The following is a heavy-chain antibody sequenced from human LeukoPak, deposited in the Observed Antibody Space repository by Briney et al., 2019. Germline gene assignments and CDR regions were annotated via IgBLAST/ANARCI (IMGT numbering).Heavy chain of an antibody. CDR1: GSTFSSYS. D-gene: IGHD5-18*01. CDR2: ISSSSSSYI. J-gene: IGHJ6*02. Sequence: GGSLRLSCAASGSTFSSYSMNWVRQAPGKGLEWVSSISSSSSSYIYYADSVKGRFTISRDNAKNSLYLQMNSLRAEDTAVYYCAREFVDTAMVTFLYGMDVWGQGTTVTVSS. CDR3: AREFVDTAMVTFLYGMDV. V-gene: IGHV3-21*01.